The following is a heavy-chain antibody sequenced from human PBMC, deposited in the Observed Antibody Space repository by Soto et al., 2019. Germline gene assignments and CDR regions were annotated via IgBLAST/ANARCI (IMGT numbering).Heavy chain of an antibody. Sequence: EVQLLESGGGLVQPGGSLRLSCAASGFTFSSYAMSWVRQAPGKGLEWVSGVSGTGGSTDYADSVKGRFTISSDNSKNALYLQMNSLRAEDTAVYYCEKALGSGWQYFDYWGQGNLVTVSS. J-gene: IGHJ4*02. V-gene: IGHV3-23*01. CDR1: GFTFSSYA. D-gene: IGHD6-19*01. CDR3: EKALGSGWQYFDY. CDR2: VSGTGGST.